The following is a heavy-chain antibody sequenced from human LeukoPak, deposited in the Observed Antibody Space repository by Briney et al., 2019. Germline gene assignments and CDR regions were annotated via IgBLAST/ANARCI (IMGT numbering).Heavy chain of an antibody. J-gene: IGHJ6*03. D-gene: IGHD1-26*01. CDR1: GYSISTNYY. CDR3: VTPRSWELSDMAV. CDR2: VCHNGET. Sequence: SETLSLTCTVSGYSISTNYYWAWFRQSPGTGLEWIGSVCHNGETYYNPSLKSRVIISVDTSKNEFSLRLTSVTAADTAVYYCVTPRSWELSDMAVWGKGTTVIVSS. V-gene: IGHV4-38-2*02.